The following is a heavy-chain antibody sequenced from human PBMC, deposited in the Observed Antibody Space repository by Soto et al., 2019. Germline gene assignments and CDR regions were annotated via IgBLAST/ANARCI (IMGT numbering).Heavy chain of an antibody. V-gene: IGHV2-5*02. CDR3: ADRVLRTVFGLVTTTAIYFDF. CDR1: GFSLTTSGVG. D-gene: IGHD3-3*01. J-gene: IGHJ4*02. CDR2: IYWDDDK. Sequence: QITLNESGPTQVKPRQTLTLTCTFSGFSLTTSGVGVGWIRQSPGKAPEWLALIYWDDDKRYSPSLKSRLTITKDTGKNQVVQTLADLYPADTATYYCADRVLRTVFGLVTTTAIYFDFWGQGTPVAVSS.